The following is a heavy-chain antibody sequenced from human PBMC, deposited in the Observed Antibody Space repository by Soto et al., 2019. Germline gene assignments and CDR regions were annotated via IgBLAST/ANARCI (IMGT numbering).Heavy chain of an antibody. Sequence: GGSLRLSCAASGFTFSSYGMHWVRQAPGKGLEWVAVIWYDGSNKYYADSVKGRFTISRDNSKNTLYLQMNSLRAEDTAVYYCARDRLKMDYGSQISDYYYYGMDVWGQGTTVTVSS. CDR3: ARDRLKMDYGSQISDYYYYGMDV. D-gene: IGHD3-16*01. CDR2: IWYDGSNK. J-gene: IGHJ6*02. V-gene: IGHV3-33*01. CDR1: GFTFSSYG.